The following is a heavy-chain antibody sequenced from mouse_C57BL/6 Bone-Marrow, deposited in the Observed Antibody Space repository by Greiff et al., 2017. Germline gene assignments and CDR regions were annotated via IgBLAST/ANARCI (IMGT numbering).Heavy chain of an antibody. CDR1: GFTFSSYA. Sequence: EVKLMESGEGLVKPGGSLKLSCAASGFTFSSYAMSWVRQTPEKRLEWVAYISSGGDYIYYADTVKGRFTISRDNARNTLYLQMSSLKSEDTAMYYCTRVLRGFDYWGQGTTLTVSS. CDR3: TRVLRGFDY. V-gene: IGHV5-9-1*02. J-gene: IGHJ2*01. CDR2: ISSGGDYI. D-gene: IGHD3-1*01.